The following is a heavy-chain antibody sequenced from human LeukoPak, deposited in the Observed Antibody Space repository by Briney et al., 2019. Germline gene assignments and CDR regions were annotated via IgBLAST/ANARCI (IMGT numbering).Heavy chain of an antibody. Sequence: GGSLRLSCAASGFTFSTYWMTWVRQAPGKGLEWGANINQDVSDYHYVDSVKGRFTISRDNAKNSLYLQMNSLRVEDTAVYFCSRGQPCDYWGQGTLVTVSS. CDR2: INQDVSDY. J-gene: IGHJ4*02. CDR1: GFTFSTYW. CDR3: SRGQPCDY. D-gene: IGHD1-14*01. V-gene: IGHV3-7*01.